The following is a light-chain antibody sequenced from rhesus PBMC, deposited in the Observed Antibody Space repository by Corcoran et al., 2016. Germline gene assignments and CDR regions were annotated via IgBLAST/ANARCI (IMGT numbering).Light chain of an antibody. Sequence: DIQMTQSPSSLSASVGYTVTITFRASQSISSWLAWYQQQPGKAPKLLIYKASTLQSGVPARFSGSGSGTEFTRTISSLKSEDFANYFCQHYSSGPWTFGQGTKVEIK. CDR1: QSISSW. CDR3: QHYSSGPWT. J-gene: IGKJ1*01. V-gene: IGKV1-22*01. CDR2: KAS.